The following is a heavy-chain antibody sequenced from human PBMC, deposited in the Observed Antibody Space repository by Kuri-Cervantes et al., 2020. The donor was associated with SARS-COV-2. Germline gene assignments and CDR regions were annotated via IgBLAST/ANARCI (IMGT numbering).Heavy chain of an antibody. V-gene: IGHV3-74*03. D-gene: IGHD4-11*01. CDR1: GFTFSSYW. CDR2: IKSDGSST. CDR3: AEAGYSNRLSI. J-gene: IGHJ4*02. Sequence: GESLKISCAASGFTFSSYWMHWVRQAPGKGLVWVSRIKSDGSSTTYADSVKGRFTISRDNAKNTLYLQMNSLRAEDTAVYYCAEAGYSNRLSIWGQGTLVTVSS.